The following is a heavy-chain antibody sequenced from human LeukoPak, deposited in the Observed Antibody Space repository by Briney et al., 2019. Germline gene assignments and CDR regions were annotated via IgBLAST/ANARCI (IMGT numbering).Heavy chain of an antibody. V-gene: IGHV4-61*02. CDR1: GGSISSGGYY. J-gene: IGHJ4*02. CDR2: IYTSGST. Sequence: SETLSLTCTVSGGSISSGGYYWGWFRQPPGKGLEWIGRIYTSGSTNYNPSLKSRVTMSVDTSKNQFSLKLSSVTAADTAVYYCASGDFDCWGQGTLVTVSS. CDR3: ASGDFDC.